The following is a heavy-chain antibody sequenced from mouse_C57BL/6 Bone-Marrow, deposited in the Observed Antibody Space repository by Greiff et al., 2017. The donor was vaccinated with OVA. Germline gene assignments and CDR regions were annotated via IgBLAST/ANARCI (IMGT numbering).Heavy chain of an antibody. D-gene: IGHD1-1*01. CDR2: IRLKSDNYAT. Sequence: EVKLMESGGGLVQPGGSMKLSCVASGFTFSNYWMNWVRQSPEKGLEWVAQIRLKSDNYATHYAESVKGRFTISRDDSKSSVYLQMNNLRAEDTGIYYCTAFYYYNYFDYWGQGTTLTVSS. CDR3: TAFYYYNYFDY. V-gene: IGHV6-3*01. J-gene: IGHJ2*01. CDR1: GFTFSNYW.